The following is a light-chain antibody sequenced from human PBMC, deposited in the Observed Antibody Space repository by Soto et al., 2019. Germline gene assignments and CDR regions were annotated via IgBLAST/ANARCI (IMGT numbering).Light chain of an antibody. CDR1: QSVSRSY. Sequence: EIVLTQSAGTLSLSPGERATLSCRASQSVSRSYLAWYQQKPGQAPRLLIYGASSRATGIPDRFSGSGSGTDFTLTISRLEPEDFAVYYCQQYGSSPRTFGPGTKVDIK. CDR2: GAS. V-gene: IGKV3-20*01. CDR3: QQYGSSPRT. J-gene: IGKJ3*01.